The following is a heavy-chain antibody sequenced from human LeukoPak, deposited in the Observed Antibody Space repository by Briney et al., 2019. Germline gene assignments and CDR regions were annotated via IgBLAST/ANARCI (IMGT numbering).Heavy chain of an antibody. CDR2: IFYSGST. CDR1: GGSISTYY. V-gene: IGHV4-59*01. J-gene: IGHJ1*01. D-gene: IGHD3-22*01. Sequence: SETLSLTCTVSGGSISTYYWSWIRKPPGKGLEWIGYIFYSGSTNYNPSLKSRVTISVDTSKNQFSLKLSSVTAADTALYYCARGNSYYDSSGYFPWESFQHWGQGTLVTVSS. CDR3: ARGNSYYDSSGYFPWESFQH.